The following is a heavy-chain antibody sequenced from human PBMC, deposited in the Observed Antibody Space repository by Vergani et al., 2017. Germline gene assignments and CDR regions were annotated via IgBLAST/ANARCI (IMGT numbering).Heavy chain of an antibody. CDR2: IYAGDSDV. D-gene: IGHD2-21*01. CDR3: AKTHNFSILYSSYNWFGP. J-gene: IGHJ5*02. Sequence: EVQLVQSGAEVKKPGESLKISCQGSGHSITNYWIAWVRQRPGKGLEWLGIIYAGDSDVRYSPSFQGQVTMSVDKSLSTAYLQWSSLKASDTATYYCAKTHNFSILYSSYNWFGPWGQGTQVTVSS. CDR1: GHSITNYW. V-gene: IGHV5-51*01.